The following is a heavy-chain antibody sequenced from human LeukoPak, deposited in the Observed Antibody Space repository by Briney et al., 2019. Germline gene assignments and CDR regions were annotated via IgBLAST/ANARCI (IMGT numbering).Heavy chain of an antibody. CDR1: GYTLTELS. V-gene: IGHV1-24*01. J-gene: IGHJ3*02. CDR3: ATARGYSGYDFDAFDI. D-gene: IGHD5-12*01. Sequence: GASVKVSCKVSGYTLTELSMHWVRQAPGKGLEWMGGFDPEDGETIYAQKFQGRVTMTEDTSTDTAYMELSSLRSEDTAVYYCATARGYSGYDFDAFDIWGQGTMVTVSS. CDR2: FDPEDGET.